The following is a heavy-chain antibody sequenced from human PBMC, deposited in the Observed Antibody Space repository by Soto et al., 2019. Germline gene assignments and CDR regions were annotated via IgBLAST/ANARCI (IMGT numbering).Heavy chain of an antibody. D-gene: IGHD4-17*01. CDR1: GFTFSSYG. V-gene: IGHV3-30*18. J-gene: IGHJ4*02. Sequence: GGSLRLSCAASGFTFSSYGMHWVRQAPGKGLEWVAVISYDGSNKYYADSVKGRFTISRDNSKNTLYLQMNSLRAEDTAVYYCAKSVRQAHGDYVPYFDYWGQGTLVTVSS. CDR3: AKSVRQAHGDYVPYFDY. CDR2: ISYDGSNK.